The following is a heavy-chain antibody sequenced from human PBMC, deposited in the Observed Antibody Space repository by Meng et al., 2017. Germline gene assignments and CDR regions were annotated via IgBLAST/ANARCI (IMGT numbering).Heavy chain of an antibody. CDR2: IYPGDSET. CDR1: GYTFTNYW. CDR3: ARMGHCDGGSCYSYDF. J-gene: IGHJ4*02. V-gene: IGHV5-51*01. Sequence: GESLKISCQGSGYTFTNYWIGWVRQMPGKGPELMGIIYPGDSETTYSPSFQGQVPISADKSIATAYLQWSSLKASDTAMYYCARMGHCDGGSCYSYDFWGQGTLVTVSS. D-gene: IGHD2-15*01.